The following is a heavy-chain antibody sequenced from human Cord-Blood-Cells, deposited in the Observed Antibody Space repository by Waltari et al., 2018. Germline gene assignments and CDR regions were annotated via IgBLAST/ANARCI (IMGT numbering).Heavy chain of an antibody. CDR2: IYSGGST. V-gene: IGHV3-53*01. D-gene: IGHD6-6*01. J-gene: IGHJ3*02. Sequence: EVQLVESGGGLIQPGGSLRLSCAASGFTVRSNYMSWVRQAPGKGLEWVSVIYSGGSTYYADSVKGRFTIARDNSKNTLYLQMNSLRAEDTAVYYCARGGIAARPGAFDIWGQGTMVTVSS. CDR3: ARGGIAARPGAFDI. CDR1: GFTVRSNY.